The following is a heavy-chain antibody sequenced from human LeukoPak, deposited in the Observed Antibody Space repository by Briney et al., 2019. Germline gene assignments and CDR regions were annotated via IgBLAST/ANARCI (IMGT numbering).Heavy chain of an antibody. V-gene: IGHV3-23*01. CDR1: GFTFSAYA. J-gene: IGHJ5*02. Sequence: GGSLRLSCATSGFTFSAYAISWVRQAPGKGLEWVSAISGSGGITYYADSVKGRFTISRGNSKNTLYLQMNSLRAEDTAVYYCAKHDPRRVVITNWFDPWGQGTLVTVSS. CDR3: AKHDPRRVVITNWFDP. CDR2: ISGSGGIT. D-gene: IGHD3-22*01.